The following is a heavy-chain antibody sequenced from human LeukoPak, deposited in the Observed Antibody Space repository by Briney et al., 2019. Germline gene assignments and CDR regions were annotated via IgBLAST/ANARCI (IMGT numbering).Heavy chain of an antibody. CDR2: ISSSSSYI. J-gene: IGHJ3*02. Sequence: KSGGSLRLSCAASGFTFSSYSMNWARQAPGKGLEWVSSISSSSSYIYYADSVKGRFTISRDNAKNSLYLQMNSLRAEDTAVYYCARPDSSGFPLDAFDIWGQGTMVTVSS. CDR1: GFTFSSYS. D-gene: IGHD3-22*01. V-gene: IGHV3-21*01. CDR3: ARPDSSGFPLDAFDI.